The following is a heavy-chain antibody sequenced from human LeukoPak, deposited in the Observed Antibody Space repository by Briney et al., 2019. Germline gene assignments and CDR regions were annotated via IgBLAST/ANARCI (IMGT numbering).Heavy chain of an antibody. V-gene: IGHV4-4*07. Sequence: SETLSLTCTVSGGSISSYYWSWIRQPAGKGLEWIGRIYTSGSTNYNPSLKGRVTMSVDTSKNQFSLKLSSVTAADTAVYYCARDGGGYDYSNQNWFDPWGQGTLVTVSS. CDR3: ARDGGGYDYSNQNWFDP. CDR1: GGSISSYY. J-gene: IGHJ5*02. D-gene: IGHD4-11*01. CDR2: IYTSGST.